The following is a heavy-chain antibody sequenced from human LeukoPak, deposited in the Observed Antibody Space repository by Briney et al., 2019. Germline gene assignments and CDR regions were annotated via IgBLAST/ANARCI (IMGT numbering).Heavy chain of an antibody. CDR1: GYTFTIYD. CDR2: MNPNSGNT. D-gene: IGHD1-26*01. J-gene: IGHJ4*02. V-gene: IGHV1-8*01. CDR3: ARTNSGSYKDPPYFDY. Sequence: GASVTVSFKGSGYTFTIYDINWVRQATGQGLEWMGWMNPNSGNTGYAQKFPGRVTITSNTSISTAYMELSSLRSEDTAVYYCARTNSGSYKDPPYFDYWGQGTLVTVSS.